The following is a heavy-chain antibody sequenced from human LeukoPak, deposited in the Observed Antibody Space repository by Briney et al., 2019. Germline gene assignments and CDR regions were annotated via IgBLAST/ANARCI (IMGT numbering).Heavy chain of an antibody. D-gene: IGHD1-7*01. Sequence: GGSLRLSCAASGFTFSSYRMHWVRQAPGKGLVWVSRINTDGASTSYADSVKGRFTISRDNAKNTPYLQMNSLRAEDTAVYFCARNYDFDQWGQGTLVTVSS. CDR3: ARNYDFDQ. CDR2: INTDGAST. CDR1: GFTFSSYR. V-gene: IGHV3-74*01. J-gene: IGHJ4*02.